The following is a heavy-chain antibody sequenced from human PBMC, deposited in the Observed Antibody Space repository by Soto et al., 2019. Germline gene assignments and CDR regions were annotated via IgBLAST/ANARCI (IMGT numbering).Heavy chain of an antibody. J-gene: IGHJ6*02. D-gene: IGHD6-13*01. CDR1: GYTFTSYY. CDR3: ARDRIPGYSSSRYEGDYYYYGMDV. CDR2: INPSGGST. Sequence: QVQLVQSGAEVKKPGASVKVSCKASGYTFTSYYMHWVRQAPGQGLEWMGIINPSGGSTSYAQKFQGRVTMTRDTSTSTVYMELSSLRSEDTAVYYCARDRIPGYSSSRYEGDYYYYGMDVWGQGTTVTVSS. V-gene: IGHV1-46*01.